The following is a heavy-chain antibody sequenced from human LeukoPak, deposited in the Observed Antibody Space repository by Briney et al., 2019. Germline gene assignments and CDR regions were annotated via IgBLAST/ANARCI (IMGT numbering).Heavy chain of an antibody. J-gene: IGHJ4*02. CDR3: ASAHYGDYEGFANLNF. Sequence: GGSLRLSCETSGFPFSDFSMSWVRQAPGKGLEWISTTNSGGSSTDYAESVKGRFTISRDNSKNSLYLQMNSLRAEDTAVYYCASAHYGDYEGFANLNFWGQGTLVTVSS. V-gene: IGHV3-23*01. CDR2: TNSGGSST. CDR1: GFPFSDFS. D-gene: IGHD4-17*01.